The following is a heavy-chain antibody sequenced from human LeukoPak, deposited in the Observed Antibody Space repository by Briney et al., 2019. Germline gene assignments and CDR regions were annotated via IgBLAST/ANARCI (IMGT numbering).Heavy chain of an antibody. D-gene: IGHD3-3*01. CDR1: GFTFSSYG. CDR3: ATDYYDSRFDY. CDR2: ISYDGSNK. J-gene: IGHJ4*02. Sequence: GGSLRLSCAASGFTFSSYGMHWVRQAPGKGLEWVAVISYDGSNKYYADSVKGRFTISRDNSKNTLYLQMNSLRAEDTAVYYCATDYYDSRFDYWGQGTLGTVSP. V-gene: IGHV3-30*03.